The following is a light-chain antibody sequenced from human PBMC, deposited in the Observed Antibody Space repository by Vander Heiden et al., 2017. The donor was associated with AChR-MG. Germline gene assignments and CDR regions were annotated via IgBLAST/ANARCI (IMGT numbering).Light chain of an antibody. CDR2: VNH. CDR3: LSYDSSRGGFEV. CDR1: TSNIGGGYD. V-gene: IGLV1-40*01. Sequence: QSVLTQPPSVSGAAGQRVTISCTGSTSNIGGGYDVHWYQQLPGRAQTLLILVNHIRPSGVPDRFSCSNSGTSDSPTITGLQAEDEADYHCLSYDSSRGGFEVFGSGTRVTVL. J-gene: IGLJ1*01.